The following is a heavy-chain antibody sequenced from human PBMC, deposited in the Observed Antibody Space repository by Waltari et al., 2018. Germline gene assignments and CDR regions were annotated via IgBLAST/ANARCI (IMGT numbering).Heavy chain of an antibody. J-gene: IGHJ4*02. CDR2: ISSSSSYI. CDR1: GFTFSSYS. V-gene: IGHV3-21*01. CDR3: ARDSHSRYGGNAGY. Sequence: EVQLVESGGGLVKPGGSLRLSCAASGFTFSSYSMNWVRQAPGKGLEWVSSISSSSSYIYYADSGKGRFTISRDNAKNSLYLQMNSLRAEDTAVYYCARDSHSRYGGNAGYWGQGTLVTVSS. D-gene: IGHD4-17*01.